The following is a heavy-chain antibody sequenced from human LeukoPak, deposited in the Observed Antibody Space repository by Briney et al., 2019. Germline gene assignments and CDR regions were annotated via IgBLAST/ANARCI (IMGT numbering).Heavy chain of an antibody. CDR2: ISGSSSTI. Sequence: GGSLRLSCAASGFSFSSNSMNWVRQAPGEGLEWVSYISGSSSTIYYADSVKGRFTISRDNSKNTLYLQMNSLRAEDTAVYYCARGPSGYHNTGGQGTLVTVSS. CDR3: ARGPSGYHNT. V-gene: IGHV3-48*01. D-gene: IGHD5-12*01. CDR1: GFSFSSNS. J-gene: IGHJ4*02.